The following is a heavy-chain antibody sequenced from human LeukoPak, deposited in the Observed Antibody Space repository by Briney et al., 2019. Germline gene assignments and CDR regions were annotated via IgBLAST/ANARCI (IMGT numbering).Heavy chain of an antibody. V-gene: IGHV3-48*01. CDR3: ARDGGYGEYTVDY. CDR2: IRSNSNSI. D-gene: IGHD4-17*01. J-gene: IGHJ4*02. Sequence: GGPVRLFCATCGFHFSIYSMIWVRQAPGRGLECVEFIRSNSNSIYYADSARGRFTISRDNDKNSLYLQMNSLRAEDTAVYYCARDGGYGEYTVDYWGQGTLVTVSS. CDR1: GFHFSIYS.